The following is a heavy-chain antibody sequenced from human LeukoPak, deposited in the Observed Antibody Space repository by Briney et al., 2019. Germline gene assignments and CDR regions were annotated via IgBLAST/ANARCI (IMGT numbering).Heavy chain of an antibody. CDR1: GFALSSHW. Sequence: GGSLRLSCAPSGFALSSHWMTWVRQVPGRGPEWVAHVNRDGSETYYLDSVKGRFTISKDNAKNSLYLQMNSLRAEDTALYHCARNNGMDVWGQGTTVIVSS. CDR2: VNRDGSET. V-gene: IGHV3-7*03. CDR3: ARNNGMDV. J-gene: IGHJ6*02.